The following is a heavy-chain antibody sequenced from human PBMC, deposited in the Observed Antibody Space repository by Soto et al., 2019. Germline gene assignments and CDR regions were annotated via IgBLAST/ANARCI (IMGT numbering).Heavy chain of an antibody. CDR2: ISYDGSNK. D-gene: IGHD5-18*01. J-gene: IGHJ4*02. CDR3: AREFIIGSGYSYGPPGY. Sequence: GGSLRLSCAASGFTFSSYAMHWVRQAPGKGLEWVAVISYDGSNKYYADSVKGRFTISRDNSKNTLYLQMNSLRAEDTAVYYCAREFIIGSGYSYGPPGYWGQGTLVTVSS. V-gene: IGHV3-30-3*01. CDR1: GFTFSSYA.